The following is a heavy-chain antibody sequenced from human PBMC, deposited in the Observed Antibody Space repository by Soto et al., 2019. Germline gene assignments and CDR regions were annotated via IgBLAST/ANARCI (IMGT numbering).Heavy chain of an antibody. CDR1: GGTFSSYT. CDR2: IIPILGIA. CDR3: ARTRSGWVAGYFDY. J-gene: IGHJ4*02. Sequence: QVQLVQSGAEVKKPGSSVKVSCKASGGTFSSYTISWVRQAPGQVLEWMGRIIPILGIANYAQKFQGRVTINADKPTSTAYMELSSLRSEDTAVYYCARTRSGWVAGYFDYWGQGTLVTVSS. V-gene: IGHV1-69*02. D-gene: IGHD6-19*01.